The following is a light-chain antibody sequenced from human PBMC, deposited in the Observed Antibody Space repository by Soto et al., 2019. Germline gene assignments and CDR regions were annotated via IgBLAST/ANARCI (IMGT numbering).Light chain of an antibody. J-gene: IGKJ1*01. CDR3: QQYNNWPRT. Sequence: DIQMTRSPSTLSASVGDRVTISCRASQSISSWLAWYQQKPGKAPKLLIYKASSLESGVPSRFSGSGSGTEFTLTINSLQSEDFAVYYCQQYNNWPRTFGQGTKVDIK. CDR1: QSISSW. V-gene: IGKV1-5*03. CDR2: KAS.